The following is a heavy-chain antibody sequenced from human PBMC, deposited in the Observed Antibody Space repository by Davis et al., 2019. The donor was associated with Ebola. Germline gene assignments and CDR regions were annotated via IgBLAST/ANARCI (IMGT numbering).Heavy chain of an antibody. CDR1: GFHFSNYA. CDR3: AGAVAGTEDFQY. Sequence: PGGSLRLSCATSGFHFSNYAMHWVRQTPDKGLEWVAVASHDGTTTYYEDSVKGRFTISRDNSKNTLSLQMNSLDTEDTAVYYCAGAVAGTEDFQYWGQGTLVTVSS. CDR2: ASHDGTTT. D-gene: IGHD6-19*01. J-gene: IGHJ4*02. V-gene: IGHV3-30*04.